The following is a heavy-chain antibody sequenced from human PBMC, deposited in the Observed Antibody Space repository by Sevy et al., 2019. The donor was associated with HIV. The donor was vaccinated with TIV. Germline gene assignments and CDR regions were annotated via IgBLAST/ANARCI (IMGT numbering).Heavy chain of an antibody. Sequence: GGSLRLSCAASGFTFSSYSRNWVRQAPGKGLEWVSSISSSSSYIYYADSVKGRFTISRDNAKNSLYLQMNSLRAEDTAVYYCARARIAASTDYYYMDVWGKGTTVTVSS. CDR2: ISSSSSYI. J-gene: IGHJ6*03. D-gene: IGHD6-13*01. CDR3: ARARIAASTDYYYMDV. CDR1: GFTFSSYS. V-gene: IGHV3-21*01.